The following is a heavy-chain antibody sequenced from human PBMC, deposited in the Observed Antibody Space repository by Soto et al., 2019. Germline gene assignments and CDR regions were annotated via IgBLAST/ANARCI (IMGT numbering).Heavy chain of an antibody. CDR3: ATRITVFGLLIPPFDP. D-gene: IGHD3-3*01. V-gene: IGHV4-39*07. CDR2: IKHSGGT. Sequence: SETLSLTCTVSGDSITNNNYHWGWTRQPPGKGLEWIGEIKHSGGTHYNPSLKSRVTMSVDTSKNQFSLRLSSVTAADTAIYYCATRITVFGLLIPPFDPWGQGTQVTVSS. CDR1: GDSITNNNYH. J-gene: IGHJ5*02.